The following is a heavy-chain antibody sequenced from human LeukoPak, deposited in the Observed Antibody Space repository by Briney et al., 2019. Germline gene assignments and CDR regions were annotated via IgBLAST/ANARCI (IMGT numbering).Heavy chain of an antibody. D-gene: IGHD5-12*01. Sequence: GRSLRLSCAASGFTFSSYGMHWVRQAPGKGLEWVAVIWYDGSNKYYADSVKGRFTISRDNSKNTLYLQMNSLRAEDTAVYYCARGGAYDPPFDYWGQGTLVTVSS. CDR1: GFTFSSYG. CDR2: IWYDGSNK. V-gene: IGHV3-33*01. CDR3: ARGGAYDPPFDY. J-gene: IGHJ4*02.